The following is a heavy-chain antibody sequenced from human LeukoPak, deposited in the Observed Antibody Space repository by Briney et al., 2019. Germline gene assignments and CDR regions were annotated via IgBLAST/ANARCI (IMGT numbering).Heavy chain of an antibody. CDR3: ARAAAGDY. D-gene: IGHD6-13*01. V-gene: IGHV4-34*01. J-gene: IGHJ4*02. CDR1: GGPFSGYY. Sequence: SETLSLTCAVYGGPFSGYYWSWIRQPPGKGLEWIGEINHSGSTNYNPSLKSRVTISVDTSKNQFSLKLSSVTAADTAVYYCARAAAGDYWGQGTLVTVSS. CDR2: INHSGST.